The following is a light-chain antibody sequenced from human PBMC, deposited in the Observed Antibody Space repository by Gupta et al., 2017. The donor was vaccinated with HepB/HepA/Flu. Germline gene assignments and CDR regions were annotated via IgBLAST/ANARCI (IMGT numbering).Light chain of an antibody. V-gene: IGKV4-1*01. CDR1: QSLLYSHKHY. J-gene: IGKJ1*01. CDR3: QQYYSALTWT. CDR2: WAS. Sequence: DIVMTQSPDSLAVSLGERATINCKASQSLLYSHKHYVAWYQQKPGQPPKVLIYWASTRESGVPDRFSGSGSGTEFTLTISSLQAEDVAVYYCQQYYSALTWTFGQGTKVEIK.